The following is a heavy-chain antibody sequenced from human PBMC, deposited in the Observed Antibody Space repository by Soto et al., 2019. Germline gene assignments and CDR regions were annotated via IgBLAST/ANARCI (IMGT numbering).Heavy chain of an antibody. CDR2: IIPIFGTA. CDR1: GGTFSSYT. Sequence: QVQLVQSGAEVKKPGSSVKVSCKASGGTFSSYTINWVRQAPGQGLEWMGGIIPIFGTADYAQKFQGRVTVTADESTSTAYMELSSLRSEDTAVYYCASVETQSCYYGMDVWDQGTTVTVSS. V-gene: IGHV1-69*12. CDR3: ASVETQSCYYGMDV. D-gene: IGHD2-15*01. J-gene: IGHJ6*02.